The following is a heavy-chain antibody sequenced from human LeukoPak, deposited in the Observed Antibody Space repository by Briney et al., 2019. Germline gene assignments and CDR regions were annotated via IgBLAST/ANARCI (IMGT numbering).Heavy chain of an antibody. D-gene: IGHD5-18*01. CDR1: GGSIGSFY. J-gene: IGHJ4*02. V-gene: IGHV4-59*01. CDR3: ARGGYSYGYYFEL. CDR2: IHYSGDT. Sequence: PSETLSLTCIVSGGSIGSFYWSWIRQPPGKGLEWIACIHYSGDTSHNPSLKSRVTISVDTSKDQFSLKLSSVSAADTAVYYCARGGYSYGYYFELWGQGTLVTVSS.